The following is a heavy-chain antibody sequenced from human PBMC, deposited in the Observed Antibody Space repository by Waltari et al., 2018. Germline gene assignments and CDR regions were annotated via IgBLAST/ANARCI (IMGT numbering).Heavy chain of an antibody. J-gene: IGHJ6*02. CDR1: GFKFEDYA. CDR2: ITWNTYSI. Sequence: EVQLVESGGGLVQPGGSLRLSCAASGFKFEDYAMHWVSGITWNTYSIAYADSVKGRFTISRDNAKNSLYLQMNSLRVEDTALYFCARDKGVWEGDTQYFGMDVWGQGTTVTVSS. CDR3: ARDKGVWEGDTQYFGMDV. V-gene: IGHV3-9*01. D-gene: IGHD1-26*01.